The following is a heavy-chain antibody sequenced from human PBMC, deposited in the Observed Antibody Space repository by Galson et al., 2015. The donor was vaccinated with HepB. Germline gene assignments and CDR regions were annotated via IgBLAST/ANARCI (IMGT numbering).Heavy chain of an antibody. V-gene: IGHV1-24*01. CDR2: FDLEDAVP. CDR1: GSTLTELS. CDR3: ATAPLARARQSTGAYSYAYDSYYYGMDV. Sequence: SVKVSCKVSGSTLTELSIHWVRQTPGQGLEWMGGFDLEDAVPTFAQKFRGRVSVTEDPSPDTAYMELSSLRSEDTAVYYCATAPLARARQSTGAYSYAYDSYYYGMDVWGQGTMVTVSS. D-gene: IGHD5-18*01. J-gene: IGHJ6*02.